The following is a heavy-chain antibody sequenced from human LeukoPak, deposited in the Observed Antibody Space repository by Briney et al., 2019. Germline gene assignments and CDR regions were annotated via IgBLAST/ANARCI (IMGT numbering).Heavy chain of an antibody. J-gene: IGHJ3*02. V-gene: IGHV1-46*01. CDR1: GYTFTSYY. Sequence: GASVKVSCKASGYTFTSYYMHWVRQAPGQGLEWMGIINPSGGSTSYAQKFQGRVTMTRDTSTSTVYMELSSLRSEDTAVYYCATDSKNKGYSSRVMGAFDIWGQGTMVTVTS. CDR2: INPSGGST. D-gene: IGHD6-13*01. CDR3: ATDSKNKGYSSRVMGAFDI.